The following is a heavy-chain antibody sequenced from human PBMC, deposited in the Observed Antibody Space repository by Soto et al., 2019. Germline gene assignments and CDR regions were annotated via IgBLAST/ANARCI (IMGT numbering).Heavy chain of an antibody. D-gene: IGHD6-6*01. CDR2: IYYSGST. V-gene: IGHV4-59*01. CDR1: GGSISSYY. CDR3: AIVSIAARPGVRYYYYYGMDV. Sequence: SETLSLTCTVSGGSISSYYWSWIRQPPGKGLEWIGYIYYSGSTNYNPSLKSRVTISVDTSKNQFSLKLSSVTAADTAVYYCAIVSIAARPGVRYYYYYGMDVWGQGTTVTVSS. J-gene: IGHJ6*02.